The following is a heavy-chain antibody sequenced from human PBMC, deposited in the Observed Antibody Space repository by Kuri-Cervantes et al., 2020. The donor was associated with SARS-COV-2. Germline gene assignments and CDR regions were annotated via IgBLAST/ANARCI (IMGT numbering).Heavy chain of an antibody. CDR1: GYTFTNSY. J-gene: IGHJ1*01. CDR3: AKMEDLREFFQP. V-gene: IGHV5-51*01. Sequence: GGSLRLSCKASGYTFTNSYVGWVPHVPGRALEWMAIMYPRDFNTKYNPSFESLVTISSDRSISTIYLRWVSLKASDTAIYYCAKMEDLREFFQPWGQGTLVTVSS. D-gene: IGHD1-1*01. CDR2: MYPRDFNT.